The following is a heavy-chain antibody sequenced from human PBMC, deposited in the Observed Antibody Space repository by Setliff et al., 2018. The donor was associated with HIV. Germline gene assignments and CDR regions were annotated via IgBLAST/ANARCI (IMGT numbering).Heavy chain of an antibody. CDR2: ISGSGGST. D-gene: IGHD3-22*01. J-gene: IGHJ4*02. CDR3: ARVRVTMLVVGNSLLDY. V-gene: IGHV3-23*01. Sequence: GGSLRLSCAASGFTFSTYGMSWVRQAPGKGLEWVSAISGSGGSTYYADPVKGRFTISRDNSKNTLYLQMKSLRADDTAVYYCARVRVTMLVVGNSLLDYWGQGTLVTVSS. CDR1: GFTFSTYG.